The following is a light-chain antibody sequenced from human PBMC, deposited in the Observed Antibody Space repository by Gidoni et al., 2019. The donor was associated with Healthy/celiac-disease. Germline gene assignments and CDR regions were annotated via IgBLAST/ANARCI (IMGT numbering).Light chain of an antibody. J-gene: IGLJ3*02. CDR1: SSNIGSNT. CDR2: SNN. CDR3: AAWDDSLKWV. V-gene: IGLV1-44*01. Sequence: QSVLTQPPSASGTPGQRVTISCSGSSSNIGSNTVNWYQQPPGTAPKLLIYSNNQRPSGVPDRLSGSKSGTSASLAISGLQSEDEADYYCAAWDDSLKWVFGGGTKLTVL.